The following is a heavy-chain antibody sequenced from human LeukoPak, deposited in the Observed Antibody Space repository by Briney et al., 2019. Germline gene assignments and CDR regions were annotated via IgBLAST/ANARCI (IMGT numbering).Heavy chain of an antibody. CDR2: VSPGGYT. CDR3: ARLFYYYDSSGYYSFDY. Sequence: SETLSLTCAVSGVSFSDYYWSWIRQSPEKGLEWIGEVSPGGYTTYNPSLRSRVIISEDTSENQLSLNVTSVTAADTAVYYCARLFYYYDSSGYYSFDYWGQGTLVTVSS. D-gene: IGHD3-22*01. V-gene: IGHV4-34*01. CDR1: GVSFSDYY. J-gene: IGHJ4*02.